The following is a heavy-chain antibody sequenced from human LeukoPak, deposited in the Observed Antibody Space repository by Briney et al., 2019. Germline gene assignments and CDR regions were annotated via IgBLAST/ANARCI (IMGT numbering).Heavy chain of an antibody. CDR1: GFTFSSYA. Sequence: PGGSLRLSCAASGFTFSSYAMSWVRQAPGKGLEWVSAISGSGGSTYYADSVRGRFSISRDSSKNTVYLQMNSLRDEDTAVYYCARGWSNYYGMDVWGQGTTVTVSS. J-gene: IGHJ6*02. CDR3: ARGWSNYYGMDV. CDR2: ISGSGGST. V-gene: IGHV3-23*01. D-gene: IGHD1-26*01.